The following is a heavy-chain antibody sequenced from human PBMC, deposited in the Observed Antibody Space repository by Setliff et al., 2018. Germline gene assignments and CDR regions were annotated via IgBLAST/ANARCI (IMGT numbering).Heavy chain of an antibody. V-gene: IGHV3-53*01. Sequence: PGGSLRLSCVASGFTVSHNYMTWVRQAPGKGLEWVSLICSGGATHYTDSVKGRFTISRDTSKNTLYLQMNSLRAEDTAVYYCARVYAYGYGFDSWGQGTQVTVSS. CDR1: GFTVSHNY. CDR3: ARVYAYGYGFDS. D-gene: IGHD5-18*01. J-gene: IGHJ4*02. CDR2: ICSGGAT.